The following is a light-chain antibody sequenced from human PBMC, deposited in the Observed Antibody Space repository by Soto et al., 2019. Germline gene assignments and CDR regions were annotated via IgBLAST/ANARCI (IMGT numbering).Light chain of an antibody. CDR2: SAS. CDR1: QTISTY. CDR3: QQSYSTPFT. Sequence: DIQMTQSPPSLSASVGDRVSITCRASQTISTYVNWYQHKPGQAPKLLMYSASTLHSGVPSRFGGSGSGTHFTLTITSLQPEDLATYFCQQSYSTPFTFGPGTRVDLK. V-gene: IGKV1-39*01. J-gene: IGKJ3*01.